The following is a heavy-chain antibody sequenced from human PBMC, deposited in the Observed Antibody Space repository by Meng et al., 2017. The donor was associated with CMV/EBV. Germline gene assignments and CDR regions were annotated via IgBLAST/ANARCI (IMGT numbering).Heavy chain of an antibody. D-gene: IGHD3-22*01. J-gene: IGHJ4*02. CDR1: GFTFSSYA. CDR3: ATTASSGYYYYFNY. Sequence: GESLKISCAASGFTFSSYAMHWVRQAPGKGLEWVSVIYSGGSTYYADSVKGRFTISRDNSKNTLYLQMNSLRAEDTAVYYCATTASSGYYYYFNYWGQGTLVTVSS. V-gene: IGHV3-53*01. CDR2: IYSGGST.